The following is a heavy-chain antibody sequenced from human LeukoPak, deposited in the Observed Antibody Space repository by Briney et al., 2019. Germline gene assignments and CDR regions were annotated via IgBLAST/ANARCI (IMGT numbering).Heavy chain of an antibody. V-gene: IGHV3-21*01. CDR1: GFTVSSNY. Sequence: GGSLRLSCAASGFTVSSNYINWVRQAPGKGLEWVSSITSSSSYIYYADSVKGRFTISRDNAKNSLYLQMNSLRAEDTAIYYCARGRSGWYHNFDYWGQGTLVTVSS. D-gene: IGHD6-19*01. J-gene: IGHJ4*02. CDR2: ITSSSSYI. CDR3: ARGRSGWYHNFDY.